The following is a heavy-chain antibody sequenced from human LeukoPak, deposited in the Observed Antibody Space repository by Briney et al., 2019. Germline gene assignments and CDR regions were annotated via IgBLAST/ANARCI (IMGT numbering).Heavy chain of an antibody. CDR2: ISSGGSSI. CDR1: GFTFSNYE. Sequence: GGSLRLSCAASGFTFSNYEMNWVRQAPGKGLEWISYISSGGSSIYYADSVKGRFTISRDNAKNSLYLQMYSLRAEDTAVYYCARAKPKNMVRGLIMRRESRYYFDYWGQGTLVTVSS. D-gene: IGHD3-10*01. CDR3: ARAKPKNMVRGLIMRRESRYYFDY. V-gene: IGHV3-48*03. J-gene: IGHJ4*02.